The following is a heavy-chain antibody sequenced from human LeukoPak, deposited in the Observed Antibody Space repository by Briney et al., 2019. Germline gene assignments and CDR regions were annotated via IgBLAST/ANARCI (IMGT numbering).Heavy chain of an antibody. J-gene: IGHJ6*03. D-gene: IGHD2-21*02. CDR2: IYYSGST. V-gene: IGHV4-59*01. CDR1: GGSISSYY. Sequence: PSETLSLTCTVSGGSISSYYWSWIRQPPGKGLEWIGYIYYSGSTNYNPSLKSRVTISVDTSKNQFSLKLSSVTAADTAVYYCAGVTPIHYYMDVWGKGTTVTVSS. CDR3: AGVTPIHYYMDV.